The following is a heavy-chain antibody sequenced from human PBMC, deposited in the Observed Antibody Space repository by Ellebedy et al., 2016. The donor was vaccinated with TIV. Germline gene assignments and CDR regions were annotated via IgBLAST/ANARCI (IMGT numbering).Heavy chain of an antibody. D-gene: IGHD3-22*01. CDR2: INHSGST. CDR1: GGSVTSSNW. CDR3: ARDRHYYNSSGYPQDS. V-gene: IGHV4-4*02. Sequence: SETLSLTCAVSGGSVTSSNWWSWVRQPPGKGLEWIGEINHSGSTHYNPSLKRRVTLSVDTSKNQFSLKLRSVTAADTAVYYCARDRHYYNSSGYPQDSWGQGTLVTVSS. J-gene: IGHJ4*02.